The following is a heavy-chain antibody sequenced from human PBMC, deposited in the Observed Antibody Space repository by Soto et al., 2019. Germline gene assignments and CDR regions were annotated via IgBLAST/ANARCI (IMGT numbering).Heavy chain of an antibody. CDR1: GYTFNTFD. V-gene: IGHV1-18*01. CDR3: ARGSACFEY. Sequence: QVHLVQSGAEVKKPGASVKVSCKASGYTFNTFDINWVRQAPGQGLEWMGSISPYNGNTNYAQKLQGRVTMTTDTSTSTAYMELRSLRSDDTAVYFCARGSACFEYWGQGTLVTVSS. CDR2: ISPYNGNT. J-gene: IGHJ4*02.